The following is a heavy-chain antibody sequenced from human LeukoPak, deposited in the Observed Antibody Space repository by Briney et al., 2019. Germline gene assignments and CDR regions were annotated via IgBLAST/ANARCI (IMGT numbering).Heavy chain of an antibody. Sequence: GESLKISCKGSGYSFTSYWIGWVRQMPGKGLEWMGIIYPGDSDTRYSPSFQGQVTISADKSISTAYLQWSSLKASDTAMYYCARRGRYFDWLSQTYYYYMDVWGKGTTVTISS. J-gene: IGHJ6*03. V-gene: IGHV5-51*01. CDR1: GYSFTSYW. D-gene: IGHD3-9*01. CDR2: IYPGDSDT. CDR3: ARRGRYFDWLSQTYYYYMDV.